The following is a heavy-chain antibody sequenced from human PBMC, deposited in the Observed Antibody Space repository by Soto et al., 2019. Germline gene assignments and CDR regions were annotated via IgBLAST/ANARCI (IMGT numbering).Heavy chain of an antibody. Sequence: GGSLRLSCAASGFTFSGSAMHWVRQASGKGLEWVGRIRSKANSYATAYAASVKGRFTISRDDSKNTAYLQMNSLKTEDTAVYYCTRPKGAGSTPYYYGMDVWGQGTTVTVSS. CDR2: IRSKANSYAT. J-gene: IGHJ6*02. CDR3: TRPKGAGSTPYYYGMDV. D-gene: IGHD6-13*01. CDR1: GFTFSGSA. V-gene: IGHV3-73*01.